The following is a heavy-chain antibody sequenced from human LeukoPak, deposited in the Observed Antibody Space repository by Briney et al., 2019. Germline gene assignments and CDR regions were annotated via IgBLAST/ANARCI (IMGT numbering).Heavy chain of an antibody. CDR3: AKDGGYCSSTSCSLLGMDV. CDR2: NSGSCDST. V-gene: IGHV3-23*01. Sequence: PGLSLRLFCGASGFIFSSYAMSGVREARGKGLEEVSANSGSCDSTYYADFAEQRFTISRDNCKNTLHLEMNSLRAEDTAVYYCAKDGGYCSSTSCSLLGMDVWGKGTTVTVSS. D-gene: IGHD2-2*01. J-gene: IGHJ6*04. CDR1: GFIFSSYA.